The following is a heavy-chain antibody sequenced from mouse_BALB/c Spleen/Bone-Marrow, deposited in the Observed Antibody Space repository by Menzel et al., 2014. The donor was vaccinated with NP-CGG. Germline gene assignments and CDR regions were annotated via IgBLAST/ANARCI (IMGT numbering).Heavy chain of an antibody. Sequence: EVQLQQSGGGLVKPGGSLKLSCAASGFAFSSYDMSWVRQTPEKRLEWVAYISSGGGSTYYPDTVKDRFTISRDNAKNTMYLQMSSLKSEDTAMYYCARHEDGYYGAMDYWGQGTSVTVSS. D-gene: IGHD2-3*01. V-gene: IGHV5-12-1*01. CDR3: ARHEDGYYGAMDY. CDR1: GFAFSSYD. J-gene: IGHJ4*01. CDR2: ISSGGGST.